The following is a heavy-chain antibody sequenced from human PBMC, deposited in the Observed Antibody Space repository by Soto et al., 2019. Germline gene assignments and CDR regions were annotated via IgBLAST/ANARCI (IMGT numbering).Heavy chain of an antibody. V-gene: IGHV4-61*01. CDR1: GGSVSSGTYY. CDR2: IYYIGST. D-gene: IGHD5-12*01. J-gene: IGHJ4*02. Sequence: SETLSLTCTVSGGSVSSGTYYWSWIRQPPGKGLEWIGYIYYIGSTNYNPSLKSRVTISVDTSKNQFSLKLSSVTAADTAVYYCAMDVDIVATIEEELYDYRGQGTLVTVSS. CDR3: AMDVDIVATIEEELYDY.